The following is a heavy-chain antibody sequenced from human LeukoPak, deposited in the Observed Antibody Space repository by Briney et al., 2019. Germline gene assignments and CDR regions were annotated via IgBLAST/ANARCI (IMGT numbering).Heavy chain of an antibody. CDR2: ISYDGSNK. V-gene: IGHV3-30*18. CDR1: GFTFSSYG. D-gene: IGHD4/OR15-4a*01. CDR3: AKDANSPADY. J-gene: IGHJ4*02. Sequence: GGSLRLSCAASGFTFSSYGMHWVRRAPGKGLEWVAVISYDGSNKYYADSVKGRFTISRDNSKNTLYLQMNSLRAEDTAVYYCAKDANSPADYWGQGTLVTVSS.